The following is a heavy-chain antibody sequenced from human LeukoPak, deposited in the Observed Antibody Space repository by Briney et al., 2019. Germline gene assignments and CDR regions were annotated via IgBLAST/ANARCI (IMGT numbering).Heavy chain of an antibody. CDR3: ARNASIVVVPANPRYYYYYYGMDV. CDR2: INTNTGNP. J-gene: IGHJ6*02. V-gene: IGHV7-4-1*02. D-gene: IGHD2-2*01. CDR1: GYTFTSYA. Sequence: ASVKVSCKASGYTFTSYAMNWVRQAPGQGLEWMGWINTNTGNPTYAQGFTGRFVFSLDTSVSTAYLQISSLKAEDTAVYYCARNASIVVVPANPRYYYYYYGMDVWGQGTTVTVSS.